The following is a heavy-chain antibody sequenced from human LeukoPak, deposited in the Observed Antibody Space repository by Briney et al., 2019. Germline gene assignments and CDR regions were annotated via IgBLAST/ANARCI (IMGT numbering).Heavy chain of an antibody. CDR3: ARARPRITILGVVIDFGWFDP. V-gene: IGHV4-39*07. J-gene: IGHJ5*02. D-gene: IGHD3-3*01. CDR1: GGSISSSSYY. Sequence: PSETLSLTCTVSGGSISSSSYYWGWIRQPPGKGLEWIGSIYYSGSTYYNPSLKSRVTISVDTSKNQFSLKLSSVTAADTAVYYCARARPRITILGVVIDFGWFDPWGQGTLVTVSS. CDR2: IYYSGST.